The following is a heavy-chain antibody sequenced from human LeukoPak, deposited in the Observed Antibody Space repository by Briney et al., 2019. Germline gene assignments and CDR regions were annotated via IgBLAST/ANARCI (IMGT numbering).Heavy chain of an antibody. Sequence: SVKVSCKASGGTFSSYAISWVRQAPGQGLEWMGRIIPIFGTANYAQKFQGRVTITTDESTSTAYMELSSLRSEDTAVYYCAVILPYYYDSSGPFDYWGQGSLVTVSS. CDR3: AVILPYYYDSSGPFDY. CDR2: IIPIFGTA. CDR1: GGTFSSYA. J-gene: IGHJ4*02. D-gene: IGHD3-22*01. V-gene: IGHV1-69*05.